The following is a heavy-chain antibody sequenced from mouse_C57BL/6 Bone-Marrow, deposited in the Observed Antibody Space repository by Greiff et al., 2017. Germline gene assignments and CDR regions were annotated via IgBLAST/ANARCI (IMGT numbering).Heavy chain of an antibody. V-gene: IGHV7-3*01. CDR2: IRNKANGYTT. CDR3: ARLLLYFDY. Sequence: EVQVVESGGGLVQPGGSLSLSCAASGFTFTDYYMSWVRQPPGKALEWLGFIRNKANGYTTEYSASVKGRFTISRDNSQSILYLQMNALRAEDSATYYCARLLLYFDYWGKGTTLTVSS. D-gene: IGHD1-1*01. J-gene: IGHJ2*01. CDR1: GFTFTDYY.